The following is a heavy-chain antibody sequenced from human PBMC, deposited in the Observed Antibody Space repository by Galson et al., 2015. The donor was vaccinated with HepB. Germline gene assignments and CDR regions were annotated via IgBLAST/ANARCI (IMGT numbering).Heavy chain of an antibody. CDR1: GFTFTNYA. J-gene: IGHJ6*02. CDR2: ISGGVGTT. V-gene: IGHV3-23*01. CDR3: AKEGILLWRYGMDV. D-gene: IGHD3-10*01. Sequence: SLRLSCAASGFTFTNYAMSWVRQAPGKGLEWVSSISGGVGTTYYGDSVKGRFSMSRDNSRTTLYLQMNSLRVEDTAIYYCAKEGILLWRYGMDVWGQGTTVTVSS.